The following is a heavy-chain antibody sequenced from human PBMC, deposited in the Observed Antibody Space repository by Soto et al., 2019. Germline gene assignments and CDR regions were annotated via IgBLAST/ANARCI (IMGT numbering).Heavy chain of an antibody. Sequence: ASVKVSCKASGYTFTSYGINWVRQAPGQGLEWMGWVNIYKGNTNYAQKLQGRVTMTTDTSTSTAYLELRSLRSDDTAVYYCARGAATKILVLMYDALEIWGQGTMVTVSS. CDR2: VNIYKGNT. CDR3: ARGAATKILVLMYDALEI. D-gene: IGHD5-12*01. J-gene: IGHJ3*02. CDR1: GYTFTSYG. V-gene: IGHV1-18*01.